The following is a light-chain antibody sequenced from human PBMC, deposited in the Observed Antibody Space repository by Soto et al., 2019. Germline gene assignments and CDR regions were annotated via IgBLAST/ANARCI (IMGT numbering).Light chain of an antibody. CDR2: SNN. V-gene: IGLV1-44*01. CDR3: PAWDDNMSGGHYI. J-gene: IGLJ1*01. CDR1: SSNIGVNT. Sequence: QSVLTQTPSASGTPGQRVTISCSGSSSNIGVNTVNWYQHVPGTAPTLVIYSNNQRPSGVPDRFSGSRSGTSASLAISGLQSEDEADYYCPAWDDNMSGGHYIFGTGTKVTVL.